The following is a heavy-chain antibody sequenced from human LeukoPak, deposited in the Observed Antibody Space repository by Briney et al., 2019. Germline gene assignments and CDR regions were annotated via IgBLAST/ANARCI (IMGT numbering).Heavy chain of an antibody. CDR2: IDPSDSYT. CDR1: GYSFTNYW. CDR3: ARHDPNARLKLDY. J-gene: IGHJ4*02. V-gene: IGHV5-10-1*01. D-gene: IGHD3-3*01. Sequence: GESLRISCKGSGYSFTNYWISRVRQTPGKGLEWMGKIDPSDSYTNSGPSFQGHVTISADKSISTAYLQWSSLKASDTAMYYCARHDPNARLKLDYWGQGTLVTVSS.